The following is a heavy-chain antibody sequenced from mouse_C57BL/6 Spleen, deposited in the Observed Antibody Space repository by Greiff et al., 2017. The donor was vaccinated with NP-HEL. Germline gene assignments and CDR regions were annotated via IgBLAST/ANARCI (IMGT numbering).Heavy chain of an antibody. CDR3: AREGSPGAFDY. J-gene: IGHJ2*01. CDR1: GYAFTNYL. V-gene: IGHV1-54*01. Sequence: QVQLQQSGAELVRPGTSVKVSCKASGYAFTNYLIEWVKQRPGQGLEWIGVINPGSGGTNYNEKFKGKATLTADKSSSTAYMQLSSLTSEDSAVYFCAREGSPGAFDYWGQGTTLTVSS. CDR2: INPGSGGT.